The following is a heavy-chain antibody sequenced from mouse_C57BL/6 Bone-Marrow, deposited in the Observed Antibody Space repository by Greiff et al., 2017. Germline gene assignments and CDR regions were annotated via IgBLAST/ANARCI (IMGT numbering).Heavy chain of an antibody. D-gene: IGHD2-12*01. CDR1: GFTFSSYG. CDR2: ISSGGSYT. Sequence: VMLVESGGDLVKPGGSLKLSCAASGFTFSSYGMSWVRQTPDKRLEWVATISSGGSYTYYPDSVKGRFTISRDNAKNTLYLQMSSLKSEDTAMYYCARLRGGSYFDYWGQGTTLTVSS. CDR3: ARLRGGSYFDY. V-gene: IGHV5-6*02. J-gene: IGHJ2*01.